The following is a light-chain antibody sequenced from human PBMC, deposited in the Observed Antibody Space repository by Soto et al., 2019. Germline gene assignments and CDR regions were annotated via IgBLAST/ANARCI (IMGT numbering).Light chain of an antibody. Sequence: QSVLTQPASVSGSPGQSITISCTGTNNDVGDYNYVSWFQQHPGKAPKTMIYDVSNRPSGVSNRFSGSKSGNTASLTISGLQAEDEADYYCSSYTRSNTVVFGGGTKLTVL. CDR3: SSYTRSNTVV. V-gene: IGLV2-14*03. CDR1: NNDVGDYNY. J-gene: IGLJ3*02. CDR2: DVS.